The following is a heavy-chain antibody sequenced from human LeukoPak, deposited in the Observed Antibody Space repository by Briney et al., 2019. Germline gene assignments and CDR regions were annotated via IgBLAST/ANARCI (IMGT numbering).Heavy chain of an antibody. CDR3: AKSGWSAHYFDH. CDR2: ISGSSSST. V-gene: IGHV3-23*01. Sequence: GGSLRLSCAASGFTFSSYVMRWVRQAPGKGLEWVSAISGSSSSTYYADSVKGRFTISRDNSKNTLYLEMNSLRAEDTAVYYCAKSGWSAHYFDHWGQGTLVTVSS. CDR1: GFTFSSYV. J-gene: IGHJ4*02. D-gene: IGHD6-19*01.